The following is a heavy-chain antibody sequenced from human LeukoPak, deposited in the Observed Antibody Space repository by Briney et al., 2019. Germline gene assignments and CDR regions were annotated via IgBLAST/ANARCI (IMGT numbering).Heavy chain of an antibody. CDR2: MSSSSSYI. Sequence: GGSRRLSCAASGFTFSSYSMNWVRQAPGKGLAWVASMSSSSSYIYCAYSVKGRLTISRDNSKNTLYLQMNSLRAEDTAVYYCARDLDYGDYVYGYWGQGTLVTVSS. CDR1: GFTFSSYS. J-gene: IGHJ4*02. D-gene: IGHD4-17*01. V-gene: IGHV3-21*01. CDR3: ARDLDYGDYVYGY.